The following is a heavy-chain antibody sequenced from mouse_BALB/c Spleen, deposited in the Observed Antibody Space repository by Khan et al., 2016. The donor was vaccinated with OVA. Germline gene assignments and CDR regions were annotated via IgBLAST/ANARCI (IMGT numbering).Heavy chain of an antibody. V-gene: IGHV2-9*02. J-gene: IGHJ1*01. Sequence: QVQLKQSGPGLVAPSQSLSITCTVSGFSLTSYGVHWVRQPPGKGLVWLGVIWTGGSTNYYSPLMSRLSFSKDNSKRQLFLKMISLETEDTAMYYCARYYGNYGWYFDVWGAGTTVTVSS. CDR2: IWTGGST. CDR1: GFSLTSYG. D-gene: IGHD2-1*01. CDR3: ARYYGNYGWYFDV.